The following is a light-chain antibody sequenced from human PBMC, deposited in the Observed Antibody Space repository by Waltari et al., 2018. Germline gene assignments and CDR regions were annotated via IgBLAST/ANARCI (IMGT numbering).Light chain of an antibody. Sequence: EIVMTQSPATLSVSPGERATLSCRASQSISISLAWFQQQPGQAPSLLFYHASTRATGIPARLGGSGSGTEFTLTISSLQSEDFAVYYCQQYYDGRTFGQGTKLEIK. J-gene: IGKJ2*01. CDR1: QSISIS. V-gene: IGKV3-15*01. CDR2: HAS. CDR3: QQYYDGRT.